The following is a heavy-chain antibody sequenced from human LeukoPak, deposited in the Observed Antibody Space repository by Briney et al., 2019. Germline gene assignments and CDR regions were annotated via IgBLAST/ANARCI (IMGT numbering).Heavy chain of an antibody. CDR1: GASISTSDCF. Sequence: PSETLSLTCTVSGASISTSDCFWGWVRQPPGKGLEWIGSIYYSVSTYYNPSLKSRVTISVDTSKNQFSLKLSSMTAADTAVFYCARTYHDALDFWGQGTMVTVSS. J-gene: IGHJ3*01. CDR3: ARTYHDALDF. CDR2: IYYSVST. V-gene: IGHV4-39*01. D-gene: IGHD3-16*01.